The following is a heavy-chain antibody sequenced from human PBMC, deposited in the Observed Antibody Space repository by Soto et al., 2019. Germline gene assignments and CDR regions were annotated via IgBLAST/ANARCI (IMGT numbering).Heavy chain of an antibody. CDR2: IIPIFGTA. Sequence: AAVKVSCKASGGTFSSYAISWVRQAPGQGLEWMGGIIPIFGTANYAQKFQGRVTITADESTSTAYMELSSLRSEDTAVYYCARDGRDWYFDLWGRGTLVTVSS. CDR3: ARDGRDWYFDL. CDR1: GGTFSSYA. V-gene: IGHV1-69*13. J-gene: IGHJ2*01.